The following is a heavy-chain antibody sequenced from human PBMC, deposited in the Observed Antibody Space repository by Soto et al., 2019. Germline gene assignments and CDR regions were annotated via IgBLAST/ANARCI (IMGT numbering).Heavy chain of an antibody. Sequence: QVQLQESGPGLVKPSQTLSLTCTVSGGSISNDNYFWSWIRQHPGKGLEWIGYIHYSGSAYYNPSLRGRVIILVDTTKNQFSMKLTSVTAADTALHYCAREVNVPADADAFDIWGQGTMVTVSS. J-gene: IGHJ3*02. CDR1: GGSISNDNYF. CDR3: AREVNVPADADAFDI. V-gene: IGHV4-31*03. D-gene: IGHD2-2*01. CDR2: IHYSGSA.